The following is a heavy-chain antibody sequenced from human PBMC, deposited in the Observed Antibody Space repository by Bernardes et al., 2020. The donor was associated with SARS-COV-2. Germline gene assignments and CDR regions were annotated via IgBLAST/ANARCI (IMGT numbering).Heavy chain of an antibody. D-gene: IGHD6-13*01. CDR1: GFTFSSYG. J-gene: IGHJ6*02. CDR2: ISYDGSNK. V-gene: IGHV3-30*18. Sequence: GGSLRLSCAASGFTFSSYGMHWVRHAPGKGLEWVAVISYDGSNKYYADSVKGRFTISRDNSKNTLYLQMNSLRAEDTAVYYCAKDLLSSSWYLYYYYGMDVWGQGTTVTVSS. CDR3: AKDLLSSSWYLYYYYGMDV.